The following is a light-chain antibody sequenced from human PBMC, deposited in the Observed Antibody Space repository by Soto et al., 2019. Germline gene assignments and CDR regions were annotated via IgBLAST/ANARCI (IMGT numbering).Light chain of an antibody. Sequence: DIQMTQSPSSLSASVGDRVTITCQASQDISNYLNWYQQKPGKAPRLLIYDASNLETGVPSRFSGSGSGTDFTFTISSPQPEDIATYYCQQYDNLPSFGGGTKVDIK. J-gene: IGKJ4*01. CDR3: QQYDNLPS. CDR1: QDISNY. V-gene: IGKV1-33*01. CDR2: DAS.